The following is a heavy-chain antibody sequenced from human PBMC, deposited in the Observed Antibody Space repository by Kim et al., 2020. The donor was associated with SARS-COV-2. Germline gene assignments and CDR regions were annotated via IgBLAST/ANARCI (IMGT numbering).Heavy chain of an antibody. CDR1: GFTFSSYG. CDR2: IWYDGSNK. V-gene: IGHV3-33*01. CDR3: ARGGVEMATITYFDY. J-gene: IGHJ4*02. Sequence: GGSLRLSCAASGFTFSSYGMHWVRQAPGKGLEWVAVIWYDGSNKYYADSVKGRFTISRDNSKNTLYLQMNSLRAEDTAVYYCARGGVEMATITYFDYWGQGTLVTVSS. D-gene: IGHD5-12*01.